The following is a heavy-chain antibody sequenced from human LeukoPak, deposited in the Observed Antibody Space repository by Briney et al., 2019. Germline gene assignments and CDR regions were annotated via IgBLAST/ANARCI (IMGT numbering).Heavy chain of an antibody. D-gene: IGHD6-19*01. CDR1: GFTFSSYT. V-gene: IGHV3-21*01. CDR3: AKDRGWFFGAMDV. J-gene: IGHJ6*02. Sequence: GGSLRLSCAVSGFTFSSYTMNWVRQAPGKGLEWVSSISSSTSSKYYADSVKGRFTISTDDAKNSLYVQMNSLRAEDTAVYYCAKDRGWFFGAMDVWGQGTTVTVSS. CDR2: ISSSTSSK.